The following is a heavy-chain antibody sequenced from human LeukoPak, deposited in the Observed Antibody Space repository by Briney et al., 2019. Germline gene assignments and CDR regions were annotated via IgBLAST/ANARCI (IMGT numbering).Heavy chain of an antibody. Sequence: GGSLRLSCAASGFIFSNYWMSWVRQAPGKGLEWVANMNQDGSEKYYVDSVKGRFTISRDNAKNSLYLQMNSLRAEDTAVYYCARAAYYYGNFDYWGQGTLVTVSS. J-gene: IGHJ4*02. CDR1: GFIFSNYW. D-gene: IGHD3-10*01. V-gene: IGHV3-7*01. CDR3: ARAAYYYGNFDY. CDR2: MNQDGSEK.